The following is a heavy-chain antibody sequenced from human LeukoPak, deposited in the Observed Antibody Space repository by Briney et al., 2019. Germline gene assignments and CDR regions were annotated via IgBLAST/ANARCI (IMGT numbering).Heavy chain of an antibody. Sequence: GGSLRLSCAASGFTFGGYWMSWVRQAPGRGLEWVANINPDGSIKYYVDSIKGRFTISRDNAKNSLYLQMNSLRAEDTAVYYCESGFLQWLYWGQGTLVTVSS. CDR3: ESGFLQWLY. D-gene: IGHD3-3*01. V-gene: IGHV3-7*01. J-gene: IGHJ4*02. CDR2: INPDGSIK. CDR1: GFTFGGYW.